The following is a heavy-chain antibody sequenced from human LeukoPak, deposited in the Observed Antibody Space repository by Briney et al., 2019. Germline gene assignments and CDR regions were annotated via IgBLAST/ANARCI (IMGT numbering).Heavy chain of an antibody. Sequence: PGRSLRLSCATPGFTFSTYGMHWVRQAPGKGLEWVTLMSYDGSNTLYANSVKGRFTISRDNSKNTLYLQMNSLRAEDTAVYYCAKDWGISRQLVDPYWGQGTLVTVSS. V-gene: IGHV3-30*18. D-gene: IGHD3-16*01. CDR2: MSYDGSNT. CDR1: GFTFSTYG. J-gene: IGHJ4*02. CDR3: AKDWGISRQLVDPY.